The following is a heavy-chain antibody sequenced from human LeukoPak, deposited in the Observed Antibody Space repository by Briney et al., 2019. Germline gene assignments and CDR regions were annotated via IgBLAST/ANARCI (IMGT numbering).Heavy chain of an antibody. V-gene: IGHV3-23*01. Sequence: PGGSLRLSCAASGFTLSDYPMTWVRQAPGKGLQWVSPFDRGSLDTYYADSVRGWFTVSRDNDKNTLYLQMNSLRAEDTAVYYCARRGYESSGPKYYFDHWGQGILVTVSS. CDR1: GFTLSDYP. D-gene: IGHD3-22*01. CDR3: ARRGYESSGPKYYFDH. CDR2: FDRGSLDT. J-gene: IGHJ4*02.